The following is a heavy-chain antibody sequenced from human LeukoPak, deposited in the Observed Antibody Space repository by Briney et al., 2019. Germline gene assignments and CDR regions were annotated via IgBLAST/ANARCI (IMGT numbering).Heavy chain of an antibody. CDR1: GFTFSSYG. J-gene: IGHJ6*02. V-gene: IGHV3-33*01. CDR2: IWYDGSNK. D-gene: IGHD5-18*01. Sequence: GRSLRLSCAASGFTFSSYGMHWVRQAPGKGLEWVAVIWYDGSNKYYADSVKGRFTISRDNSKKTLYLQMNSLRAEDTAVYYCARDVDTDQFYYGMDVWGQGTTVTVSS. CDR3: ARDVDTDQFYYGMDV.